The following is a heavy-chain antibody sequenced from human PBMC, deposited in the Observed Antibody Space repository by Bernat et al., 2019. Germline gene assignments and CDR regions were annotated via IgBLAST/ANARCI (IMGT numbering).Heavy chain of an antibody. Sequence: EVQLVESGGGLVKPGGSLRLSCAASGFTFSSYSMNWVRQAPGKGLEWVSSISSSSSYIYYPDSVKGRFTISRDNAKNSLYLQMNSLRAEDTAVYYCARAPGRSGDYWGQGTLVTVSS. CDR3: ARAPGRSGDY. CDR1: GFTFSSYS. J-gene: IGHJ4*02. D-gene: IGHD6-25*01. CDR2: ISSSSSYI. V-gene: IGHV3-21*01.